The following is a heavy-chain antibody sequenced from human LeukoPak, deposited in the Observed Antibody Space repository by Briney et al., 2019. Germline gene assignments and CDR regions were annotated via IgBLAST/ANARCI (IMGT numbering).Heavy chain of an antibody. J-gene: IGHJ3*02. D-gene: IGHD6-13*01. CDR3: ARVVAAAAFDI. V-gene: IGHV4-31*03. CDR1: GGSISSGGYY. CDR2: IYYSGST. Sequence: SQTLSLTCTVSGGSISSGGYYWSWVRQHPGKGLEWIGYIYYSGSTYYNPSLKSRVTISVDTSKNQFSLKLSSVTAADTAVYYCARVVAAAAFDIWGQGTMVTVSS.